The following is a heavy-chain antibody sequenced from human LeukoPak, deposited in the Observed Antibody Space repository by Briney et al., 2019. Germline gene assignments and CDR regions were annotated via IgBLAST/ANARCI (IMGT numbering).Heavy chain of an antibody. D-gene: IGHD3-10*01. Sequence: AWSLMLSWAASGFRDSSNYMSWGRKAQGKGLEWVSVIYSGGSTYYADSVKGRFTISRDNSKNSLYLQMNSLRAEDTAVYYCARNRRFGENPYYYYMDVWAKGTTVTVSS. CDR3: ARNRRFGENPYYYYMDV. J-gene: IGHJ6*03. V-gene: IGHV3-53*01. CDR1: GFRDSSNY. CDR2: IYSGGST.